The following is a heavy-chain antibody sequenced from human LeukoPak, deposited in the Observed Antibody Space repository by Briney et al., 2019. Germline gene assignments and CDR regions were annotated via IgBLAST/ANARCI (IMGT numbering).Heavy chain of an antibody. D-gene: IGHD1-26*01. CDR1: EFTFSLYA. V-gene: IGHV3-48*01. CDR2: INDVSSDI. CDR3: ARDQSFFDY. Sequence: PGGSLRLSCAASEFTFSLYAMNWVRQAPGKGLEWVSYINDVSSDIHYADSVKGRFTISRDNSKNTLYLQMNSLRAEDTAVYYCARDQSFFDYWGQGTLVTVSS. J-gene: IGHJ4*02.